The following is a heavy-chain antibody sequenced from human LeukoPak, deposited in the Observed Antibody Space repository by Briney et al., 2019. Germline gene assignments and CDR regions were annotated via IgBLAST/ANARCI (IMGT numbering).Heavy chain of an antibody. V-gene: IGHV3-23*01. CDR3: AKGTGDTGYYFDH. Sequence: GGSLRLTCAASGFTFSSYNMNWVRQAPGKGLEWVSGIRVGGELYYADSVKGRFTISRDNSENTLFLQMSGLRAEDTAVYHCAKGTGDTGYYFDHWGQGTLVTVSS. J-gene: IGHJ4*02. CDR2: IRVGGEL. CDR1: GFTFSSYN. D-gene: IGHD7-27*01.